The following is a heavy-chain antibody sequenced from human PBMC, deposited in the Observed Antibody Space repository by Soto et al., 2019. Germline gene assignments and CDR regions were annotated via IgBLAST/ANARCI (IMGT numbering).Heavy chain of an antibody. CDR3: ARGRFTTVTTWWYFEY. D-gene: IGHD4-17*01. Sequence: QVQLVQSGAEVKKPGASVKVSCKASGYTFTNYYIHWLRQAPGQGLEWMGIINPSSDRTTYAQKFQGRVTMSRETSTSTVYMELSSLRSEDTAVYYCARGRFTTVTTWWYFEYWGQGALVTVSS. V-gene: IGHV1-46*01. CDR2: INPSSDRT. CDR1: GYTFTNYY. J-gene: IGHJ4*02.